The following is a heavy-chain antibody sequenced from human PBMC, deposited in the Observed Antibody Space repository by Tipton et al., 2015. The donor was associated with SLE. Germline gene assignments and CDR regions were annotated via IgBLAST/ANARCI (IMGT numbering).Heavy chain of an antibody. V-gene: IGHV4-59*11. D-gene: IGHD1-7*01. CDR1: GGSITSHY. J-gene: IGHJ4*02. CDR2: IYYSGST. CDR3: ARFGTVFDY. Sequence: TLSLTCTVSGGSITSHYWSWIRQPPGKGLEWIGDIYYSGSTNYNPSLRSRVTISVDTSKNQFSLKLSSVTAADTAVYYCARFGTVFDYWGQGTLVTVSS.